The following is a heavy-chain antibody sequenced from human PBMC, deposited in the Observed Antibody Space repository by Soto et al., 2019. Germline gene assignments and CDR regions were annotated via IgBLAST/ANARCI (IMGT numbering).Heavy chain of an antibody. V-gene: IGHV1-8*01. CDR1: GYTFTSYD. Sequence: QVQLVQSGAEVKKPGASVKVSCKASGYTFTSYDINWVRQATGQGLGWMGWMNPNSGNTGYAQKFQGRVTMTRNTSMSTAYMELSSLRSEDTAVYYGARHGNIVVVPAAMQVDAFDIWGQGTMVTVSS. J-gene: IGHJ3*02. D-gene: IGHD2-2*01. CDR3: ARHGNIVVVPAAMQVDAFDI. CDR2: MNPNSGNT.